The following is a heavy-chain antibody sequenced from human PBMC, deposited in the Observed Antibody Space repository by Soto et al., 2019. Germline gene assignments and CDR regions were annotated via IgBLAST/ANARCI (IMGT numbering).Heavy chain of an antibody. CDR3: GKGRSGDVGVFY. V-gene: IGHV1-2*02. J-gene: IGHJ4*02. D-gene: IGHD1-26*01. CDR1: GYTFTGYY. Sequence: ASVKVSCKASGYTFTGYYIHWVRQAPGQGPEWMGEISPNSGGTKYAQGFQGRVTMTRDTSITTVYMELSNLSPDDTAVYYCGKGRSGDVGVFYWGQGTLVTVSS. CDR2: ISPNSGGT.